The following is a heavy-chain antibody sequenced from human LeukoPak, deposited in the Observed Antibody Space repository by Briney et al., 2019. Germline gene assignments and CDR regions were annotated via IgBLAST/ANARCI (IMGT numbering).Heavy chain of an antibody. Sequence: GGSLRLSCAASGFTFDDYAMHWVRQAPGNGLDWVSLISGDGGSTHYADSVKGRFTISRDNSKNSLYLQMNSLRTEDTALYYCAKDKWLMYYFDYWGQGTLVTVSS. V-gene: IGHV3-43*02. CDR2: ISGDGGST. CDR3: AKDKWLMYYFDY. J-gene: IGHJ4*02. CDR1: GFTFDDYA. D-gene: IGHD3-16*01.